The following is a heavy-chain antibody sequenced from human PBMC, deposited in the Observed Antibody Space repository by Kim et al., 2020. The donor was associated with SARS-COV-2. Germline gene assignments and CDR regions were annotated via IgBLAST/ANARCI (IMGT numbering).Heavy chain of an antibody. CDR2: ISYDGSNK. J-gene: IGHJ6*02. CDR3: AKDLKRKDPYYYYGMDV. Sequence: GGSLRLSCAASGFTFSSYGMHWVRQAPGKGLEWVAVISYDGSNKYYADSVKGRFTISRDNSKNTLYLQMNSLRAEDTAVYYCAKDLKRKDPYYYYGMDVWGQGTTVTVSS. CDR1: GFTFSSYG. V-gene: IGHV3-30*18.